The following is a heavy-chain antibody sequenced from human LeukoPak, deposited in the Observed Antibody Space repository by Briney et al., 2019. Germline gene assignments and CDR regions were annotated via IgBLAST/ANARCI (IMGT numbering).Heavy chain of an antibody. Sequence: GGSLRLSCAASGFTFSSYAMSWVRQAPGKGLEWVSAISGSGGSTYYADSVKGRFTISRDNSKNTLYLQMNSLRAEDTAVYYCAKGRGWEASYYYYYMDVWGKGTTVTISS. V-gene: IGHV3-23*01. CDR3: AKGRGWEASYYYYYMDV. CDR1: GFTFSSYA. J-gene: IGHJ6*03. D-gene: IGHD1-26*01. CDR2: ISGSGGST.